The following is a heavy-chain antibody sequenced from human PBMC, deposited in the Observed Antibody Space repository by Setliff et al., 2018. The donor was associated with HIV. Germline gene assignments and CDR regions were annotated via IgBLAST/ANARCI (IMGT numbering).Heavy chain of an antibody. CDR1: GGSISISGHY. D-gene: IGHD3-10*01. Sequence: SETLSLTCTVSGGSISISGHYWGWIRQPPGKGLEWIGRIYHSGITYYNASLKSRVSISVDTSKNQFSVKLNSVTAADTAVYYCARSISLLRGPLGDVFDIWGQGTMVTVSS. CDR2: IYHSGIT. V-gene: IGHV4-39*01. J-gene: IGHJ3*02. CDR3: ARSISLLRGPLGDVFDI.